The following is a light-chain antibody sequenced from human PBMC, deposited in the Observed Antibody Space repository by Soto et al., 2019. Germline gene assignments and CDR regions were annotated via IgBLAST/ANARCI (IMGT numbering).Light chain of an antibody. CDR3: SSYTSSSTLV. V-gene: IGLV2-14*01. CDR2: XXX. J-gene: IGLJ3*02. CDR1: SSDVGGYNY. Sequence: QSVLTQPASVSGSPGQSITISCTGTSSDVGGYNYVSWYQQHPGKAPKLMIXXXXXXXXXXXXXXSGSKSGNTASLTISGXXXXXXXXXYCSSYTSSSTLVFGGGTKVTVL.